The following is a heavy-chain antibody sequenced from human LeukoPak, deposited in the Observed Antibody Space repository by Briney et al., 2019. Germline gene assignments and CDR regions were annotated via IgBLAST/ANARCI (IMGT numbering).Heavy chain of an antibody. CDR3: ARHYGDYDILNGGHPYGMDV. CDR1: GYSFTTYW. D-gene: IGHD3-9*01. Sequence: GESLKISCKGSGYSFTTYWIGWVRQMPGKGLEWMGIIYPGDSDTRYSPSFQGQVTISADKSINTAYLQWSSLEASDTAIYYCARHYGDYDILNGGHPYGMDVWGQGTTVTVSS. CDR2: IYPGDSDT. V-gene: IGHV5-51*01. J-gene: IGHJ6*02.